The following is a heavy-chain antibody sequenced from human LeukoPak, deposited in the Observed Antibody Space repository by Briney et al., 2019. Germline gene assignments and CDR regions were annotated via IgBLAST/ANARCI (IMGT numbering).Heavy chain of an antibody. CDR2: MSDDGST. CDR3: ARDGGRSGCAH. J-gene: IGHJ4*02. D-gene: IGHD3-3*01. V-gene: IGHV3-53*01. Sequence: GGSLRLSCEVSGFSVSNNYMSWVRQAPGKGLEWVSVMSDDGSTHYADSVKGRFIVSRDNSKNTFYLQMNSVRVEDTAVYYCARDGGRSGCAHWSQGAVATVSS. CDR1: GFSVSNNY.